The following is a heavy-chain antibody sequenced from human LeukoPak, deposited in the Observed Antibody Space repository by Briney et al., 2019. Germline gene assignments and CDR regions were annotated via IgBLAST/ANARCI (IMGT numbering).Heavy chain of an antibody. J-gene: IGHJ6*03. CDR2: ISYGGSNE. D-gene: IGHD3-10*01. CDR3: AKLSYGYDSVPYFMDV. V-gene: IGHV3-30*02. CDR1: GFAFSSYG. Sequence: PGGSLRLSCATSGFAFSSYGMHWVRQAPGKGLEWVAFISYGGSNEYYSDSVRGRFTISRDNSKNSLYLQMDSLRTEDTAVYYCAKLSYGYDSVPYFMDVWGKGTTVT.